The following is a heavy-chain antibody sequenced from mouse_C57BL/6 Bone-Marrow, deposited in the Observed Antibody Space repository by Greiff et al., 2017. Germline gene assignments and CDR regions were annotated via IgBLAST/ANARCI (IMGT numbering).Heavy chain of an antibody. D-gene: IGHD2-4*01. Sequence: VQLQQSRAELVRPGASVTLSCKASGYTFTDYEMHWVKQTPVHGLEWIGAIDPETGGTAYNQKFKGKAILTADKSSSTAYMELRSLTSEDSAVYYCTRSDDYDGEFAYWGQGTLVTVSA. V-gene: IGHV1-15*01. CDR3: TRSDDYDGEFAY. CDR1: GYTFTDYE. CDR2: IDPETGGT. J-gene: IGHJ3*01.